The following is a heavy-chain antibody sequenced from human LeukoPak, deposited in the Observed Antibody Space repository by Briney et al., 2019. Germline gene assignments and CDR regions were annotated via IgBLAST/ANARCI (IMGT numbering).Heavy chain of an antibody. D-gene: IGHD3-9*01. Sequence: SETLSLTCTVSGGSISSGSYYWSWIRQPAGKGLEWIGRIYTSGSTNYNPSLKSRVTISVDTSKNQFSLKLSSVTAADTAVYYCARHVAFRDDILTGYYGGRGLYYYYMDVRGKGTTVTISS. J-gene: IGHJ6*03. CDR2: IYTSGST. V-gene: IGHV4-61*02. CDR1: GGSISSGSYY. CDR3: ARHVAFRDDILTGYYGGRGLYYYYMDV.